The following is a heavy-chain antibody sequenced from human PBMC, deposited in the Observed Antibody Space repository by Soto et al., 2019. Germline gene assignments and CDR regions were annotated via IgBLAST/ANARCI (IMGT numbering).Heavy chain of an antibody. Sequence: QTGGSLRLSCAASGFTFSSYGMHWVRQAPGKGLEWVAVISYDGSNKYYADSVKGRFTISRDNSKNTLYLQMNSLRAEDTAVYYCAGSSDSHLISSWYDLIFDYWGQGTLVTVSS. D-gene: IGHD6-13*01. CDR2: ISYDGSNK. CDR1: GFTFSSYG. V-gene: IGHV3-30*03. J-gene: IGHJ4*02. CDR3: AGSSDSHLISSWYDLIFDY.